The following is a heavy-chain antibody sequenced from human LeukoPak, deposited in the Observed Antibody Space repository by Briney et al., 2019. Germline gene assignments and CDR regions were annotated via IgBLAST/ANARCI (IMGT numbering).Heavy chain of an antibody. V-gene: IGHV3-64*01. D-gene: IGHD3-3*01. Sequence: YANSVKGRFTISRDNSKNTLYLQMGSLRAEDMAVYYCARDPFWVYDFWSGPCGMDVWGQGTTVSVSS. CDR3: ARDPFWVYDFWSGPCGMDV. J-gene: IGHJ6*02.